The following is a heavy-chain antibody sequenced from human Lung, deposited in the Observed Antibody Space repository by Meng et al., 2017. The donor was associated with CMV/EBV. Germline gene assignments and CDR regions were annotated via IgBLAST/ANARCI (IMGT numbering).Heavy chain of an antibody. J-gene: IGHJ5*02. CDR2: IYPGDSDT. D-gene: IGHD3-22*01. CDR3: ARQYDTRTWDNWFDP. Sequence: XXKGSGYSFTSYWIACVRQMPGKGLEWMGIIYPGDSDTTYSPSFQGQVTISADDSISTTYLQWSSLRASDTAMYYCARQYDTRTWDNWFDPWGQGXLVTVSS. CDR1: GYSFTSYW. V-gene: IGHV5-51*01.